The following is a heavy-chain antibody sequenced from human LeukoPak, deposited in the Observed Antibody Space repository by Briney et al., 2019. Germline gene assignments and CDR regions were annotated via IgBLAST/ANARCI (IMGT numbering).Heavy chain of an antibody. Sequence: PGGSLRLSCAASGFTFSSYGMHWVRQAPGKGLEWVAFIRYDGSNKYYADSVKGRFTISRDNSKNTLYLQMNSLRAEDTAVYYCARDPYYSNHLDFLGQGTLVTVSS. CDR3: ARDPYYSNHLDF. CDR1: GFTFSSYG. D-gene: IGHD4-11*01. CDR2: IRYDGSNK. V-gene: IGHV3-30*02. J-gene: IGHJ4*02.